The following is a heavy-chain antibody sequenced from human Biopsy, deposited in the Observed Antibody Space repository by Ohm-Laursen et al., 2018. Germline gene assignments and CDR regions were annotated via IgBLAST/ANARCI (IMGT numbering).Heavy chain of an antibody. D-gene: IGHD3-10*01. V-gene: IGHV1-2*02. CDR3: ARDRMTDVFGGPTRTDVFDS. Sequence: SVTVSCKASGSTFNDYFIHWVRQSPGQGLEWMGWVNPNSGATNSAENFRDRVTLTRDTSISAVYIELRRLKSDDAAVYYCARDRMTDVFGGPTRTDVFDSWGQGTPVTVSS. J-gene: IGHJ4*02. CDR2: VNPNSGAT. CDR1: GSTFNDYF.